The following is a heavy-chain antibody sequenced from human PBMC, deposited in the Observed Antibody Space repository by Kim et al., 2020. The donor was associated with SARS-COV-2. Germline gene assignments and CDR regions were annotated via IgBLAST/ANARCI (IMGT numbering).Heavy chain of an antibody. CDR1: GYTFTSYG. D-gene: IGHD2-2*01. CDR3: ARGVSTSDIVVVPAAWSPLDY. CDR2: ISAYNGNT. Sequence: ASVKVSCKASGYTFTSYGISWVRQAPGQGLEWMGWISAYNGNTNYAQKLQGRVTMTTDTSTSTAYMELRSLRSDDTAVYYCARGVSTSDIVVVPAAWSPLDYWGQGTLVTVSS. J-gene: IGHJ4*02. V-gene: IGHV1-18*01.